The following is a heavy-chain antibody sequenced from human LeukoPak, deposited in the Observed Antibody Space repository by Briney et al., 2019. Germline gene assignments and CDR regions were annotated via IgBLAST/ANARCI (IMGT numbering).Heavy chain of an antibody. CDR3: ATSSGGSDHDYFDY. V-gene: IGHV3-33*01. Sequence: GRSLRLSCAVSGLPFNTYGMHWVRQAPGKGLEWVAVIWYDGSKKYYADSVKGRFTISRDNSKNILYLQMSSLSAEDTAVYYCATSSGGSDHDYFDYWGQGTLVTVSS. CDR1: GLPFNTYG. D-gene: IGHD1-26*01. J-gene: IGHJ4*02. CDR2: IWYDGSKK.